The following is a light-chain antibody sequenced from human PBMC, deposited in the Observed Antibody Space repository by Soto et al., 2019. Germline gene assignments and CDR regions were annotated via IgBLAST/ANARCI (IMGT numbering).Light chain of an antibody. J-gene: IGKJ5*01. Sequence: EIVLTQSPATLSLSPGERAALPCRASQSVSSYLAWYQKKPGQAPRLLIYDASNRATGIPARFSGSGSGTDFTLTISSLEPEDCAVDYGQQRSNWPITFGQGTRLEIK. CDR1: QSVSSY. CDR3: QQRSNWPIT. CDR2: DAS. V-gene: IGKV3-11*01.